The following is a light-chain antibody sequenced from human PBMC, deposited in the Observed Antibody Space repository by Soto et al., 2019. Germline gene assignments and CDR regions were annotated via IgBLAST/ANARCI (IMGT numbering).Light chain of an antibody. CDR3: GTWDSNSFYV. Sequence: QPVLTQSSSASASLGSSVKLTCTLSSGHSSYIIAWHQQQPGKAPRYLMKLEGSGSYNKGSGVPDRFSGSSSGADRYLTISNLQSEDETDYYCGTWDSNSFYVFGPGTKVTVL. CDR1: SGHSSYI. V-gene: IGLV4-60*03. J-gene: IGLJ1*01. CDR2: LEGSGSY.